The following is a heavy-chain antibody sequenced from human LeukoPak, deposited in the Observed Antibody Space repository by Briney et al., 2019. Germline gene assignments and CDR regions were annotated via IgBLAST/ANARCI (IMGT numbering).Heavy chain of an antibody. D-gene: IGHD3/OR15-3a*01. Sequence: SETLSLTCTVPGGSISSYYWSWIRQPPGKGLEWIGYIYYSGSTNYNPSLKSRVTISVDTSKNQFSLRLSSVTAADTAVYYCARSHSIWTSFDYWGQGTLVTVSS. CDR2: IYYSGST. CDR1: GGSISSYY. CDR3: ARSHSIWTSFDY. V-gene: IGHV4-59*01. J-gene: IGHJ4*02.